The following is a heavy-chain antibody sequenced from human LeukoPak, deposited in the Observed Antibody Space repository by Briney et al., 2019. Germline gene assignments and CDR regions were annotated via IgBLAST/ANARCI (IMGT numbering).Heavy chain of an antibody. Sequence: ASVKVSCKASGYTFTGYYMHWVRQAPGQGLEWMGWMNPNTGNTGYAQKFQGRVTITRNTSISTAFMELSSLRSEDTAVYYCARRAVGNSYYYSMDVWGKGTTVTVSS. CDR1: GYTFTGYY. CDR3: ARRAVGNSYYYSMDV. J-gene: IGHJ6*03. D-gene: IGHD6-19*01. CDR2: MNPNTGNT. V-gene: IGHV1-8*03.